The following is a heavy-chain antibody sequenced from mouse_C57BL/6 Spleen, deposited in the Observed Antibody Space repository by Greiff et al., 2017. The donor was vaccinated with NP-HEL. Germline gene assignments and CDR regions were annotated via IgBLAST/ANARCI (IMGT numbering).Heavy chain of an antibody. CDR2: INPNNGGT. Sequence: VQLQQSGPELVKPGASVKMSCKASGYTFTDYYMNWVKQSHGKSLEWIGDINPNNGGTSYNQKFKGKATLTVDKSSSTAYMELRSLTSEDSAVYYCARSDGYYLSWFAYWGQGTLVTVSA. J-gene: IGHJ3*01. D-gene: IGHD2-3*01. CDR3: ARSDGYYLSWFAY. V-gene: IGHV1-26*01. CDR1: GYTFTDYY.